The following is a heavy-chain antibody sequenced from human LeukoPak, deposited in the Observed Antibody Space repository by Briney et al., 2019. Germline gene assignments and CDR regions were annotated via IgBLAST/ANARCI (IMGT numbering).Heavy chain of an antibody. V-gene: IGHV3-11*01. J-gene: IGHJ4*02. Sequence: PGGSLRLSCAASGFTFSDYYMSWIREAPGKGLEWVSYISSSGTAMYYADSVKGRFTISRDNAQNSVYLQMNSLRAEDTAVYYCARGLTGRYILTGYYNDYWGQGTLVTVSS. CDR2: ISSSGTAM. D-gene: IGHD3-9*01. CDR1: GFTFSDYY. CDR3: ARGLTGRYILTGYYNDY.